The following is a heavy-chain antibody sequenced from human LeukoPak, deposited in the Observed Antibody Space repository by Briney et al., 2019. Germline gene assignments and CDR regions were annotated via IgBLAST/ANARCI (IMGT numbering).Heavy chain of an antibody. Sequence: SETLSLTCAVYGGSFSGYYWSWIRQPPGKGLEWIGEINHSGSTNYNPSLKSRVTISVDTSKNQFSLKLSSVTAADTAVYYCARLMQYYYYMDVWGKGTTVTVSS. CDR2: INHSGST. J-gene: IGHJ6*03. CDR1: GGSFSGYY. V-gene: IGHV4-34*01. CDR3: ARLMQYYYYMDV.